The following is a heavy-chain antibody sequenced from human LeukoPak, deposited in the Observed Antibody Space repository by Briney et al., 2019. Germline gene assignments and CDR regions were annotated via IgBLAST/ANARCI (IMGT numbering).Heavy chain of an antibody. CDR2: IGGIDGNT. CDR1: GFTFSIYA. V-gene: IGHV3-23*01. CDR3: ARGAGGPHYLDS. J-gene: IGHJ4*02. D-gene: IGHD6-25*01. Sequence: GGSLRLSCVASGFTFSIYALSWVRQAPGKGMEWVSVIGGIDGNTYYAESVKGRFTISRDNSRNTLYLQMNSLRAEDTAVYYCARGAGGPHYLDSWGQGTLVTVSS.